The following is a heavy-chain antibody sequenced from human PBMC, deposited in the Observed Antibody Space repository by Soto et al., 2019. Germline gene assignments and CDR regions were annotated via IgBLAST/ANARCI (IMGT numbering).Heavy chain of an antibody. CDR3: ARGTAYSYGAVNYGMDV. V-gene: IGHV1-2*04. J-gene: IGHJ6*02. D-gene: IGHD5-18*01. CDR2: INPNSGGT. Sequence: ASVKVSCKASGYTFTGYYMHWVRQAPGQGLEWMGWINPNSGGTNYAQKFQGWVTMTRDTSISTAYMELSRLRSDDTAVYYCARGTAYSYGAVNYGMDVWGRGTTGTVSS. CDR1: GYTFTGYY.